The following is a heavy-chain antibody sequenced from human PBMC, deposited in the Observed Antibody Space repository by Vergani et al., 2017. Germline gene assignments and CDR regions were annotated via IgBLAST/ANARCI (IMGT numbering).Heavy chain of an antibody. CDR1: GGTFSSYT. D-gene: IGHD2-8*02. Sequence: QVQLVQSGAEVKKPGSSVKVSCKASGGTFSSYTISWVRQAPGQGLEWMGRIIPILGIANYAQKFQGRVTITADKSTSTAYMELSSLRSEDTAVYYCARGGVLVDMVLVSNWFDPWGQGTLVTVSS. J-gene: IGHJ5*02. CDR2: IIPILGIA. CDR3: ARGGVLVDMVLVSNWFDP. V-gene: IGHV1-69*02.